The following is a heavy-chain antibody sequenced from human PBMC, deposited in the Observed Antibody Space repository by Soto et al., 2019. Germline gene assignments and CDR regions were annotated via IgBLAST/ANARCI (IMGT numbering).Heavy chain of an antibody. Sequence: EVQLLESGGGLVHPGGSLRLSCAASGFIFSRYAMSWVRQAPGKGLEWVSAISGNRDYIYYADSVKGRFTIIRDHSQNTLYLQMNSLRDEDTAVYYCQGVNRVIAPTEQRPYWGQGTLVTVSS. D-gene: IGHD6-13*01. CDR1: GFIFSRYA. CDR3: QGVNRVIAPTEQRPY. J-gene: IGHJ1*01. CDR2: ISGNRDYI. V-gene: IGHV3-23*01.